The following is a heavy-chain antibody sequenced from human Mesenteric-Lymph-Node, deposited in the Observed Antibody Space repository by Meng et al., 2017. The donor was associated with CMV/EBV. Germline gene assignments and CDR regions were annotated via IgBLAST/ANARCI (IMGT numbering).Heavy chain of an antibody. D-gene: IGHD2-8*02. V-gene: IGHV3-15*07. CDR3: STYCTSDSCAQKFDS. CDR2: IKSRGDGGTS. CDR1: GFTFSPYW. J-gene: IGHJ5*01. Sequence: GESLKISCTASGFTFSPYWMNWVRQAPGKGLEWVGRIKSRGDGGTSDYGAPVKGRFTMSRDDSKNTLYLQMNSLKIEDASIYYCSTYCTSDSCAQKFDSWGHGTLVTVSS.